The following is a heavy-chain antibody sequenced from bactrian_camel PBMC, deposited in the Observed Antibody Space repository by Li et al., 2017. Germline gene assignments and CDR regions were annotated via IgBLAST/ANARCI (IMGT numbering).Heavy chain of an antibody. J-gene: IGHJ4*01. Sequence: VQLVESGGGSVQAGGSLRLSCAASGYTYRRDFMAWFRQAPGMEREGVAAIWPAGRTVYYADSVKGRFIIHHDNAKNTLYLQMNNLKPEDSGVYYCAADARGGYWGQGTQVTVS. CDR1: GYTYRRDF. CDR3: AADARGGY. D-gene: IGHD1*01. CDR2: IWPAGRTV. V-gene: IGHV3S1*01.